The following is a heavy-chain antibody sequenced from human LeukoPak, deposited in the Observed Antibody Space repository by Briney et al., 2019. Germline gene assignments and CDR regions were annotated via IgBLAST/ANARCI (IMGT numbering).Heavy chain of an antibody. V-gene: IGHV1-18*01. J-gene: IGHJ4*02. CDR2: ISAYNGNT. CDR3: ARATSGSYFDY. D-gene: IGHD1-26*01. CDR1: GYTFTSYG. Sequence: ASVKVSCKASGYTFTSYGISWVRQAPAHGLELMGWISAYNGNTNYAQKLQGRVTMTTDTSTSTAYMELRSLRSDDTAVYYCARATSGSYFDYWGQGTLVTVSS.